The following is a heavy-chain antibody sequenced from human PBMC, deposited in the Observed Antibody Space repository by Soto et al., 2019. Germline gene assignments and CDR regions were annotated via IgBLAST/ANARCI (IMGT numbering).Heavy chain of an antibody. V-gene: IGHV4-4*07. CDR1: GGSISSYY. Sequence: PSETLSLTCTVSGGSISSYYWSWIRQPAGKGLEWIGRIYTSGSTNYNPSLKSRVTMSVDTSKNQFSLKLSSVTAADTAVYYCARDGLYYGSGSYYNGYGMDVWGQGTTVTVSS. CDR2: IYTSGST. D-gene: IGHD3-10*01. J-gene: IGHJ6*02. CDR3: ARDGLYYGSGSYYNGYGMDV.